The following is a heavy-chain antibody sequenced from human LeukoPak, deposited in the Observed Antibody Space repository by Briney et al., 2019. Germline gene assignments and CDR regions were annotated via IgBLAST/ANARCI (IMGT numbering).Heavy chain of an antibody. D-gene: IGHD6-6*01. Sequence: ASVKVSCKTSGYSLTAYYLHWMRQAPGQGLEWMAWINPNSGATDVAQKFQGRVTMTRDTSSSTVHMELSSLRSDDTAVYYCVRGGPLVREVLKEVFDYWGQGTLVTVSS. CDR3: VRGGPLVREVLKEVFDY. CDR2: INPNSGAT. CDR1: GYSLTAYY. J-gene: IGHJ4*02. V-gene: IGHV1-2*02.